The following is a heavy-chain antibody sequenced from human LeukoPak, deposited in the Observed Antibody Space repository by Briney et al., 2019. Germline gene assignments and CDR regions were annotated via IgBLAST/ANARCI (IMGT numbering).Heavy chain of an antibody. D-gene: IGHD5-18*01. CDR2: IKQDGSQK. J-gene: IGHJ5*02. Sequence: GGSLRLSCAAPGSTFSSYWMSWVRQAPGKGLEWVANIKQDGSQKYYVDSVKGRFTISRDNAQNSLYLQMNSLRAEDTAMYYCARRDTAMGRTWWFGPWGQGTLVTVSS. V-gene: IGHV3-7*01. CDR1: GSTFSSYW. CDR3: ARRDTAMGRTWWFGP.